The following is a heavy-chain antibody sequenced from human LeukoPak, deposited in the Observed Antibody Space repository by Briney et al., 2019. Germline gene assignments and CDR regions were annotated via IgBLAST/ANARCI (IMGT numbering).Heavy chain of an antibody. V-gene: IGHV3-21*01. CDR3: ARGGTGAPDY. J-gene: IGHJ4*02. Sequence: TGGSLRLSCAASGFTFSSYSMNWVRQAPGKGLEWVSSISNSSSYIYYADSVKGRFTISRDNAKNSLYLQMNSLRAEDTAVYYCARGGTGAPDYWGQGTLVTVSS. D-gene: IGHD7-27*01. CDR1: GFTFSSYS. CDR2: ISNSSSYI.